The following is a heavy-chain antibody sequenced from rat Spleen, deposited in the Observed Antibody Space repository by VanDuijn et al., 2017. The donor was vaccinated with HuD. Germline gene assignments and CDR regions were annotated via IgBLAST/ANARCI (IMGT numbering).Heavy chain of an antibody. CDR3: ARHYSSYIYYFDY. CDR1: GFTFSEFY. V-gene: IGHV5-22*01. CDR2: IKYGDFTP. J-gene: IGHJ2*01. Sequence: EVQLVESGGGLVQPGRSLKLSCAASGFTFSEFYMAWVRQAPKKGLEWVASIKYGDFTPYYGESVMGRFTISRDDGESTLYLQMNSLRSEDTATYYCARHYSSYIYYFDYWGQGVMVTVSS. D-gene: IGHD1-2*01.